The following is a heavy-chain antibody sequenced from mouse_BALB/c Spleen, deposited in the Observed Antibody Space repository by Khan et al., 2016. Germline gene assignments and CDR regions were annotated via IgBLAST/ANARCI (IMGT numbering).Heavy chain of an antibody. CDR3: AINWDEEDY. CDR2: ISYSGST. J-gene: IGHJ3*01. D-gene: IGHD4-1*02. CDR1: GYSITSDYA. Sequence: EVKLEESGPGLVKPSQSLSLTCTVTGYSITSDYAWNWIRQFPGNKLEWMGYISYSGSTSYNPSLKSRISITRDTSKNQFFLQLNSVTTEDTVTYYCAINWDEEDYWGQGTLVTVSA. V-gene: IGHV3-2*02.